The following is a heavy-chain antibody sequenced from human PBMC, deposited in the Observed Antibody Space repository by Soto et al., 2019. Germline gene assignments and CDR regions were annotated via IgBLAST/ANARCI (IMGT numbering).Heavy chain of an antibody. V-gene: IGHV4-39*01. D-gene: IGHD6-19*01. CDR1: GGSIRDSNYY. CDR3: ARHAGRFGIAGAGVDS. CDR2: VYYSGTT. J-gene: IGHJ5*01. Sequence: QLQLQESGPGLLKPSETLSLTCTVSGGSIRDSNYYWGWFRQSPGKGLEWIGSVYYSGTTYYKSALQSQVTISVDTSSNRFSLSLRSATATDTAVYYCARHAGRFGIAGAGVDSWGQGTRVTVSS.